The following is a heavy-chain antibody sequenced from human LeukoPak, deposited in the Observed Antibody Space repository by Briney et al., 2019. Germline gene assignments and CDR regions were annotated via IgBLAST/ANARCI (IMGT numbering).Heavy chain of an antibody. J-gene: IGHJ4*02. CDR1: GYSISSGYY. V-gene: IGHV4-38-2*02. D-gene: IGHD1-26*01. Sequence: SETLSLTCTVSGYSISSGYYWGWIRRPPGKGLQWIGSIYHSGSTYYNPSLKSRVTISVDTSKNQFSLKLRSVTAADTAVYYCARGKSRGSHIDYWGQGTLVTVSS. CDR3: ARGKSRGSHIDY. CDR2: IYHSGST.